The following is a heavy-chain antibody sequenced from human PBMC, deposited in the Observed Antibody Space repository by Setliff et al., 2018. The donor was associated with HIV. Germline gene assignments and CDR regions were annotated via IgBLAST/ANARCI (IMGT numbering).Heavy chain of an antibody. D-gene: IGHD3-22*01. CDR3: ASAPLYFYDGSGYLKY. CDR1: GDTDFY. Sequence: NPSETLSLTCTVSGDTDFYWNWIRQPPGKGLEWIGYIFTSGDTNYNPSLRSRVTLSVDTSKNQVSLKLGSVTAADTAVYFCASAPLYFYDGSGYLKYWGQGSQVTVSS. V-gene: IGHV4-4*09. J-gene: IGHJ4*02. CDR2: IFTSGDT.